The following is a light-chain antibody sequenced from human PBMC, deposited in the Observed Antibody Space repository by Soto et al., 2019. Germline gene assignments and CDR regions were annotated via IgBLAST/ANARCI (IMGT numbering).Light chain of an antibody. CDR1: QSISSR. CDR3: QQYTNFPLP. CDR2: EAS. V-gene: IGKV1-5*01. J-gene: IGKJ4*01. Sequence: DIEMTQYPSTLSASIGDSVTITCRASQSISSRFAWYQQKPGKAPKLLIHEASRLESGVPSRFSGSESGTEFTLTISGLHPDDFATYYCQQYTNFPLPFGGGTTVEIK.